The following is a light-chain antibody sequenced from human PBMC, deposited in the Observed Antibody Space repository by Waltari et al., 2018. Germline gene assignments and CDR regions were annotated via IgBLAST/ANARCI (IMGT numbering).Light chain of an antibody. V-gene: IGLV1-47*01. CDR3: ASWDESHYV. CDR2: RNN. CDR1: ISTHGSNY. J-gene: IGLJ1*01. Sequence: QSVLTQPPSASETPGQRVIISCSGIISTHGSNYLYCYQQPPGTAPQPPIYRNNQRPSGVPDRFSGSKSGTSASLAISGLRSEDEGVYYCASWDESHYVFGSGTRVTVV.